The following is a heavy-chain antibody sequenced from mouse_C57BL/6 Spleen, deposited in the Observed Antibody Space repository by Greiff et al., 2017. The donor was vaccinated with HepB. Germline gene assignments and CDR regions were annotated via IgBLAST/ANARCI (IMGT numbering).Heavy chain of an antibody. CDR1: GYSFTDYN. V-gene: IGHV1-39*01. CDR2: INPNYGTT. D-gene: IGHD2-10*01. CDR3: AREGVLPPTRYFDV. J-gene: IGHJ1*03. Sequence: EVQLQESGPELVKPGASVKISCKASGYSFTDYNMNWVKQSNGKSLEWIGVINPNYGTTSYNQKFKGKATLTVDQSSSTAYMQLNSLTSEDSAVYYCAREGVLPPTRYFDVWGTGTTVTVSS.